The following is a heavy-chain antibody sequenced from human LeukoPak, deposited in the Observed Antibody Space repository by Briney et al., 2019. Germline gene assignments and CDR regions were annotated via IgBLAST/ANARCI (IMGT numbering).Heavy chain of an antibody. CDR3: AKNRRVEATPVDY. CDR2: LIGIGGST. D-gene: IGHD2-15*01. V-gene: IGHV3-23*01. CDR1: GFKFGTYA. J-gene: IGHJ4*02. Sequence: GGSLRLSCEASGFKFGTYAMTWVRQAPGKGLEWVSTLIGIGGSTYYADSVKGRFTISRDNSENTLFLQMNSLKAEDTAIYYCAKNRRVEATPVDYWGQGTLVTVSS.